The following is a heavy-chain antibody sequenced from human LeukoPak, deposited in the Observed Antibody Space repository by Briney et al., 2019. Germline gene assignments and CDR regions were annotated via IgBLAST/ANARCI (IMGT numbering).Heavy chain of an antibody. CDR3: ARDRGYYDSSGYYYEDYYYMDV. J-gene: IGHJ6*03. Sequence: SETLSLTCTVSGGSISSYYWSWIRQPPGKGLEWIGYIYYSGSTNYNPSLKSRVTISVDTSKNQFSLKLSSVTAADTAVYYCARDRGYYDSSGYYYEDYYYMDVWGKGTTVTVSS. CDR2: IYYSGST. D-gene: IGHD3-22*01. CDR1: GGSISSYY. V-gene: IGHV4-59*01.